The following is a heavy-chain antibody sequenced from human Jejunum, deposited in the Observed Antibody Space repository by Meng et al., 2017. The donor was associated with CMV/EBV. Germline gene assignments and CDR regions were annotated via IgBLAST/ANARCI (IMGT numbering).Heavy chain of an antibody. CDR2: IIPMLAIA. V-gene: IGHV1-69*04. D-gene: IGHD2/OR15-2a*01. CDR3: ARDTNIHYGMDV. Sequence: KASGGTVSSYTISWVRQAPGQGLEWMGRIIPMLAIANYAQKFQDRVTITADKSTGTAYMELSSLRSEDTAVYYCARDTNIHYGMDVWGQGTTVTVSS. J-gene: IGHJ6*02. CDR1: GGTVSSYT.